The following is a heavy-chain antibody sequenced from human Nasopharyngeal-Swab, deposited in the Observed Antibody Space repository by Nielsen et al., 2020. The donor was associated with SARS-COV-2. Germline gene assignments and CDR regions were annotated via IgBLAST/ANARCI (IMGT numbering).Heavy chain of an antibody. V-gene: IGHV3-23*01. CDR2: IGSTGGST. CDR1: GFTFSGYA. CDR3: VKGPPAVIHYFDY. D-gene: IGHD2-21*01. J-gene: IGHJ4*02. Sequence: GGSLRLSCAASGFTFSGYAMSWVRQAPGKGLEWVSAIGSTGGSTYYADSVKGQFTISRDNSKNTLYLQMNSLRAEDTAVYYCVKGPPAVIHYFDYWGQGTLVTVSS.